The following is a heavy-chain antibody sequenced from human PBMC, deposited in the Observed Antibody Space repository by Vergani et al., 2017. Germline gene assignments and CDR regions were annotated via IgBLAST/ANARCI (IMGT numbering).Heavy chain of an antibody. CDR1: GYTFTSYG. CDR2: ISAYNGNT. V-gene: IGHV1-18*01. CDR3: ERVGSSWYNGDYYYGMDV. Sequence: QVQLVQSGAEVKKPGASVKVSCKASGYTFTSYGISWVRQAPGQGLEWMGWISAYNGNTNYAQKLQGRVTMTTDTSTSTAYMGLRSLRSHDTAVYYCERVGSSWYNGDYYYGMDVWGQGTTVTVSS. J-gene: IGHJ6*02. D-gene: IGHD6-13*01.